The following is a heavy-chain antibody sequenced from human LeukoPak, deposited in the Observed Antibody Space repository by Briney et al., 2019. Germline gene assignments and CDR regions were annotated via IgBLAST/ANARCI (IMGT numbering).Heavy chain of an antibody. J-gene: IGHJ5*02. CDR3: ACRDLTSTWSFP. CDR2: TYPGDLRV. Sequence: GESLKISCQGFGYSFTSYWIGWVRQMPGKGMEWTGVTYPGDLRVRYNPSFQGQVTISVDKSINTAYLQWVSLRASDSAMYYCACRDLTSTWSFPWGQGTLVTVSS. V-gene: IGHV5-51*01. CDR1: GYSFTSYW. D-gene: IGHD6-13*01.